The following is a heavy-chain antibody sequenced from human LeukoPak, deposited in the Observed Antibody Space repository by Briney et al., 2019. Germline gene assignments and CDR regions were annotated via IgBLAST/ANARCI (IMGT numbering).Heavy chain of an antibody. CDR1: GFIFSPYT. D-gene: IGHD2-21*01. Sequence: GGSLRLSCAASGFIFSPYTMHWVRQAPGKGLEWVALISYDGTDKYYADSVKGRFTISRDNSKNTLYLQTNSLRTEDTAVYYCGRGSIDWQAVAFDCWGQGTLVTVSS. V-gene: IGHV3-30*04. J-gene: IGHJ4*02. CDR2: ISYDGTDK. CDR3: GRGSIDWQAVAFDC.